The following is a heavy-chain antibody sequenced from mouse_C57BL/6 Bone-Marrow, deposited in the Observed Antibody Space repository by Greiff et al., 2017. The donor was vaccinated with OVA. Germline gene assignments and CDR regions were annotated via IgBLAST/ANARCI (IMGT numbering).Heavy chain of an antibody. Sequence: QVQLQQPGAELVKPGASVKLSCKASGYTFTSYWMHWVKQRPGQGLEWIGMIHPNSGSTNYNEKFKSKATLTVDKSTSTAYMKLSSLQSEDSAVYYCARRLLPYFDYWGQGTTLTVSS. CDR1: GYTFTSYW. V-gene: IGHV1-64*01. J-gene: IGHJ2*01. CDR3: ARRLLPYFDY. D-gene: IGHD2-3*01. CDR2: IHPNSGST.